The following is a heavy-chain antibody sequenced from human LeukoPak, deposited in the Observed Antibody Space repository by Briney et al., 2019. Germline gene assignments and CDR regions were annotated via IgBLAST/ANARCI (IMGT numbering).Heavy chain of an antibody. CDR3: ACGSPRHFDY. CDR2: IYPGDYDT. CDR1: GYSFTSYW. Sequence: GESLKISCKGSGYSFTSYWIAWVRQMPGKGLEWMGIIYPGDYDTRYSPSFQGRGTISADKSISTARLQWDTLKASDTAIYYCACGSPRHFDYWGQGTLVTVSS. V-gene: IGHV5-51*01. D-gene: IGHD1-26*01. J-gene: IGHJ4*02.